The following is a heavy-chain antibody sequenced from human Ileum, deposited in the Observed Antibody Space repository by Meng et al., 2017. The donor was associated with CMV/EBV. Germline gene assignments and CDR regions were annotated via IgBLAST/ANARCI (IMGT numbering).Heavy chain of an antibody. V-gene: IGHV4-34*01. Sequence: QVQQQQRGAGLLKPSETLTLTCAVYGGSFNDYYWSWIRQSPGKGLEWIGEIYHSGSTNYNPSFKSRVSISVDTSKTQFSLKMYSVTAADTALYYCARTQVVRVFDFWGQGTLVTVSS. CDR2: IYHSGST. CDR3: ARTQVVRVFDF. CDR1: GGSFNDYY. D-gene: IGHD2-21*01. J-gene: IGHJ4*02.